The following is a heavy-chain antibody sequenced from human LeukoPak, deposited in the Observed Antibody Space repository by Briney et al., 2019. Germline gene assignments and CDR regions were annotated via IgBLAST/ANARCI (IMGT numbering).Heavy chain of an antibody. Sequence: GGSLRLSCAASGFTLKNHWMHWVRQAPGKGLEWVSAISGGGISTYYADSVKGRFTISRDNSQNTLYLQMNSLTAEDTAVYYCAKYYYDSSGYYITPPARAPDYWGQGTLVTVSS. CDR2: ISGGGIST. V-gene: IGHV3-23*01. CDR3: AKYYYDSSGYYITPPARAPDY. J-gene: IGHJ4*02. D-gene: IGHD3-22*01. CDR1: GFTLKNHW.